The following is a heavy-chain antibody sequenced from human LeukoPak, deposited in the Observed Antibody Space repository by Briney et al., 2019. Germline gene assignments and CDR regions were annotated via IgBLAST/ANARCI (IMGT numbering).Heavy chain of an antibody. V-gene: IGHV1-3*01. J-gene: IGHJ5*02. CDR3: AREAGMDSSSWYVTTNWFDP. CDR2: INPANGYT. D-gene: IGHD6-13*01. CDR1: GYTFTNYA. Sequence: GASVKVSCKASGYTFTNYAMHWVRQAPGQTIEWLAWINPANGYTRYSQHFQDRVTMTRDMSTSTVYMELSSLRSEDTAVYYCAREAGMDSSSWYVTTNWFDPWGQGTLVTVSS.